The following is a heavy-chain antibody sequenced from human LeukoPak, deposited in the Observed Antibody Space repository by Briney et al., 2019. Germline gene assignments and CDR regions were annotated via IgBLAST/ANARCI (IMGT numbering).Heavy chain of an antibody. Sequence: PGGSLRLSCAASGFMFSSYGMSWVRQAPGKGLEWVSTFSGRDTAGKTYYADSVKGLFTISRDNSKNTLYLQMNSLRGDDTAVYYCAKVGATNYFDSWGQGTLVTVSS. CDR2: FSGRDTAGKT. CDR1: GFMFSSYG. J-gene: IGHJ4*02. CDR3: AKVGATNYFDS. D-gene: IGHD1-26*01. V-gene: IGHV3-23*01.